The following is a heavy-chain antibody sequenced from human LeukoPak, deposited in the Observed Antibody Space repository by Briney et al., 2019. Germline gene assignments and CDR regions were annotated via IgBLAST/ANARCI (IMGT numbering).Heavy chain of an antibody. D-gene: IGHD6-6*01. CDR1: GFTFSSDA. CDR2: IIVSVGTT. V-gene: IGHV3-23*01. CDR3: AKEAEYSSSPYFDY. Sequence: GGSLRLSCAASGFTFSSDAMSWVRQAPGKGLEWGSSIIVSVGTTYYAAFVKGRFPISRGNSKNPLYLQLNSLRAEDTAVYYCAKEAEYSSSPYFDYWGQGTLVTVSS. J-gene: IGHJ4*02.